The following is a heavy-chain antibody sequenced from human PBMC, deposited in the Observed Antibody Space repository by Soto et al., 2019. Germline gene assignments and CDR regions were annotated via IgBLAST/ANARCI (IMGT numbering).Heavy chain of an antibody. V-gene: IGHV4-34*01. Sequence: SETLSLTCAFYGGSFSGYYWSWIRQPPGKGLEWIGETNHSGSTNYNPSLKSRVTISVDTSKNQFSLKLSSVTAADTAVYYCASGRDDSSGYRLDYWGQGTLVTVSS. CDR2: TNHSGST. CDR1: GGSFSGYY. J-gene: IGHJ4*02. CDR3: ASGRDDSSGYRLDY. D-gene: IGHD3-22*01.